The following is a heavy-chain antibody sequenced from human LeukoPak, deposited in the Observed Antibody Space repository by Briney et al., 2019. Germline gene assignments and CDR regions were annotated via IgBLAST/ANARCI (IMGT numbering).Heavy chain of an antibody. J-gene: IGHJ4*02. Sequence: SETLSLTCAVYGGSFSGYYWSWIRQPPGKGLEWIGEINHSGSTNYNPSLKSRVTISVDTSKNQFSLKLSSVTAADTAVYYCATQRGGRIAEYNWGQGTLVTVSS. CDR2: INHSGST. CDR3: ATQRGGRIAEYN. V-gene: IGHV4-34*01. D-gene: IGHD6-13*01. CDR1: GGSFSGYY.